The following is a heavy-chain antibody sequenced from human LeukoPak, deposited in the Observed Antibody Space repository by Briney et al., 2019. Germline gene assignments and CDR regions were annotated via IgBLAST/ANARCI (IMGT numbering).Heavy chain of an antibody. CDR1: GYTFTAYY. Sequence: ASVKVSCKASGYTFTAYYMHWVRQAPGHGREWMGWINPDSEYRYYAQRFQGRVTMTRDTSINTAYMQLNRLQSDDTAIYYCARQSRDDAFDIWGQGTMVTVSS. CDR3: ARQSRDDAFDI. V-gene: IGHV1-2*02. CDR2: INPDSEYR. D-gene: IGHD5-24*01. J-gene: IGHJ3*02.